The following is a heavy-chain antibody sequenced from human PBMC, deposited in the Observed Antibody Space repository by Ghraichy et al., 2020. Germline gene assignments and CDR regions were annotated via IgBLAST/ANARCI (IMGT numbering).Heavy chain of an antibody. V-gene: IGHV3-9*01. Sequence: GGSLRLSCEASGFTFDDYAMHWVRQAPGKGLEWVSGISWNSGSIGYADSVKGRFTISRDNAKNSLYLQMNSLRAEDTALYYCAKDMGGSGSLFDYWGQGTLVTVSS. CDR3: AKDMGGSGSLFDY. D-gene: IGHD3-10*01. J-gene: IGHJ4*02. CDR2: ISWNSGSI. CDR1: GFTFDDYA.